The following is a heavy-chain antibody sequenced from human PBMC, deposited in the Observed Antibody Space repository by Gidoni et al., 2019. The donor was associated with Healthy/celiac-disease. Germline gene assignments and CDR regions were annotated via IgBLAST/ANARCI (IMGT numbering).Heavy chain of an antibody. CDR1: GFPFSSYA. CDR3: AKEGGDWDYYYYGMDV. CDR2: ISGSGGST. Sequence: EVQLLESGGGLVQPGGSLRLSCAASGFPFSSYAMRWVRQAPGKGLEWVSAISGSGGSTYYADSVKGRFTISRDNSKNTLYLQMNSLRAEDTAVYYCAKEGGDWDYYYYGMDVWGQGTTVTVSS. D-gene: IGHD2-21*02. J-gene: IGHJ6*02. V-gene: IGHV3-23*01.